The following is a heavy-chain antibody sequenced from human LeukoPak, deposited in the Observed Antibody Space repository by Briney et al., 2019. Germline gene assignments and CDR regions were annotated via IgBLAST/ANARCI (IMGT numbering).Heavy chain of an antibody. D-gene: IGHD6-19*01. J-gene: IGHJ5*02. CDR2: ISYDGSNK. CDR1: GFTFSSYA. Sequence: GGSLRLSCAASGFTFSSYAMHWVRQAPGKGLEWVAAISYDGSNKYYADSVKGRFTISRDNSKNTLYLQMNSLRAEDTAVYYCARDLDSSGWKTGWFDPWGQGTLVTVSS. CDR3: ARDLDSSGWKTGWFDP. V-gene: IGHV3-30-3*01.